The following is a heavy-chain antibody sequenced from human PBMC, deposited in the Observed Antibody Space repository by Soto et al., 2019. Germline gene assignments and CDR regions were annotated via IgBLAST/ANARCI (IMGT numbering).Heavy chain of an antibody. D-gene: IGHD3-3*01. V-gene: IGHV1-2*04. CDR1: GYTFTGYY. CDR3: AREGGFTIFGVVPLSYYYGMDV. Sequence: GASVKVSCKASGYTFTGYYMHWVRQAPGQGLEWMGWINPNSGGTNYAQKFQGWVTMTRDTSISTAYMELSRLRSDDTAVYYCAREGGFTIFGVVPLSYYYGMDVWGQGTTVTVSS. CDR2: INPNSGGT. J-gene: IGHJ6*02.